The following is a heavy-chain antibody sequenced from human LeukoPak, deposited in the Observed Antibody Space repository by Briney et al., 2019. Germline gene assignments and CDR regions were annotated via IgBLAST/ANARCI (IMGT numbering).Heavy chain of an antibody. J-gene: IGHJ4*02. Sequence: GASVKVSCKASGYIFTGNYMHWVRQAPGQGLEWMGWINPNSGDTNYAQKFQGRVTMTRDTSNSTAYMELSRLRSDDTAVYYCSRVRYRLAETYIDYWGQGTLVTVSS. CDR3: SRVRYRLAETYIDY. CDR2: INPNSGDT. CDR1: GYIFTGNY. V-gene: IGHV1-2*02. D-gene: IGHD3-16*01.